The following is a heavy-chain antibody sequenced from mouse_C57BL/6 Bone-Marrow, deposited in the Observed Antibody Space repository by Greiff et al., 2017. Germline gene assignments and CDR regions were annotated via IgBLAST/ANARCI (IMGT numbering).Heavy chain of an antibody. CDR3: ARRNDGYETWFAY. J-gene: IGHJ3*01. Sequence: VQVVESGAELVKPGASVKMSCKASGYTFTTYPIEWMKQNHGKSLEWIGNFHPYNDDTKYNEKFKGKATLTVEKSSSTVYLELSRLTSDDSAVYYCARRNDGYETWFAYWGQGTLVTVSA. CDR1: GYTFTTYP. V-gene: IGHV1-47*01. D-gene: IGHD2-3*01. CDR2: FHPYNDDT.